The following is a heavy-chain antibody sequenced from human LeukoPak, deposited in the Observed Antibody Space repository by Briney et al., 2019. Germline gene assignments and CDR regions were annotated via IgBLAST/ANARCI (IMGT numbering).Heavy chain of an antibody. CDR2: INPSGGST. J-gene: IGHJ3*02. CDR1: GYTFSSNY. D-gene: IGHD3-9*01. Sequence: ASVKVSCKASGYTFSSNYMHWVRQPPGQGLEWMGIINPSGGSTSHAPRFQGRVTMTTDTSTSTVYMELSSLRFEDTAVYYCARDLAGGNYNILTGYYSKAFDIWGQGTMVTVSS. CDR3: ARDLAGGNYNILTGYYSKAFDI. V-gene: IGHV1-46*01.